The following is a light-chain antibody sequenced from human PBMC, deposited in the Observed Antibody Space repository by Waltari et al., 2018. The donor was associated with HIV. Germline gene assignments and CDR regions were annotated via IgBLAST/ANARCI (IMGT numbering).Light chain of an antibody. Sequence: EIVMTQSPATLSVSPGERATLSCWASQSVSSNLAWYQQKPGQAPRLLIYGASTRPTAIPARFSGSGSGTEFTLTIRSLQSEDFAVYYCQQYKNWPRTFGQGTRLEI. J-gene: IGKJ2*01. CDR3: QQYKNWPRT. CDR1: QSVSSN. V-gene: IGKV3-15*01. CDR2: GAS.